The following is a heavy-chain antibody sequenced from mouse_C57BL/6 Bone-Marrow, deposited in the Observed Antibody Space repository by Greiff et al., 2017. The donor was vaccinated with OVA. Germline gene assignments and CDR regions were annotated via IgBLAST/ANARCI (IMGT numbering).Heavy chain of an antibody. D-gene: IGHD2-5*01. CDR3: ARWGYSKRDAMDY. CDR1: GYTFTSYW. CDR2: IYPSDSET. V-gene: IGHV1-61*01. Sequence: VQLQQPGAELVRPGSSVKLSCKASGYTFTSYWMDWVKQRPGQGLEWIGNIYPSDSETHYNQKFKDKATLTVDKSSSTAYMQLSSLTSEDSAVYYCARWGYSKRDAMDYWGQGTSVTVSS. J-gene: IGHJ4*01.